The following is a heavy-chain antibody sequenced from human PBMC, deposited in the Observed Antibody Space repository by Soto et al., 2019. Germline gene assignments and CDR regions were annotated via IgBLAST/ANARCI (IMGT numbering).Heavy chain of an antibody. V-gene: IGHV3-11*04. J-gene: IGHJ5*01. Sequence: GGSLRLSCTASGFDFGDYYMSWIRQAPGKGLEWVSYIDSDDGTTYYTDSVKGRFTISRDNAKNSLYLQLDSLRVEDTAVYFCARDRGSEVFDSWGQGTLVTVSS. CDR2: IDSDDGTT. CDR1: GFDFGDYY. D-gene: IGHD5-12*01. CDR3: ARDRGSEVFDS.